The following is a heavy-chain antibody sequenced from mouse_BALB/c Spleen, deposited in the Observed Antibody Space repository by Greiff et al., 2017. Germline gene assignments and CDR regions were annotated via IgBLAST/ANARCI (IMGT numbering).Heavy chain of an antibody. Sequence: EVQLQQSGPELVKPGASVKMSCKASGYTFTSYVMHWVKQKPGQGLEWIGYINPYNDGTKYNEKFKGKATLTSDKSSSTAYMELSSLTSEDSAVYYCARSRYSSSRWYFDVWGAGTTVTVSS. V-gene: IGHV1-14*01. D-gene: IGHD1-1*01. CDR1: GYTFTSYV. J-gene: IGHJ1*01. CDR3: ARSRYSSSRWYFDV. CDR2: INPYNDGT.